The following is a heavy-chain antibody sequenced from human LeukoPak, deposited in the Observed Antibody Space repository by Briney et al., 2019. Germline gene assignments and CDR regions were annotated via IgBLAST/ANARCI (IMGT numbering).Heavy chain of an antibody. CDR1: GGSISSYY. D-gene: IGHD3-10*01. CDR3: ARADPNASGYFYRFNWFDP. Sequence: SETLSLTRTVSGGSISSYYWNWVRQPPGKGLEWIGNIYYSGSTNYNPSLKSRVTISLDTSKFQFSLRLNSVTAADTAVYHCARADPNASGYFYRFNWFDPWGQGTLVTVSS. J-gene: IGHJ5*02. CDR2: IYYSGST. V-gene: IGHV4-59*01.